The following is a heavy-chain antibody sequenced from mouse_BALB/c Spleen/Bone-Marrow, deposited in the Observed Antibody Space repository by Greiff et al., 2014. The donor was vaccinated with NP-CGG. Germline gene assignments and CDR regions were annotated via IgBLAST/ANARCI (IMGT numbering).Heavy chain of an antibody. CDR1: GYAFTDYL. Sequence: VQRVESGAELVRPGTSVKVSCKASGYAFTDYLMEWVKQRPGQGLEWIGVINPGSGSTNYNEKFKDKATLTADKSSSTAYMQLSSLTSDDSAVYFCARYDGYFDYWGQGTILTVSS. CDR3: ARYDGYFDY. V-gene: IGHV1-54*01. CDR2: INPGSGST. J-gene: IGHJ2*01. D-gene: IGHD2-3*01.